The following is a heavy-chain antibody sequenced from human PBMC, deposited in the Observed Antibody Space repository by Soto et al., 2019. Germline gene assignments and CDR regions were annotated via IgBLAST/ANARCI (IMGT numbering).Heavy chain of an antibody. CDR3: AVSSGGFGGLFVVPADY. CDR1: GFTYDIYA. Sequence: EVQLLESGGGLVQPGGSLRLSCAASGFTYDIYAMSWVRQAPGKGLEWVSGISSGGTVAHYAGSVKGRFAISRDNYKSTLSLEMDSLRAEDTAVYSCAVSSGGFGGLFVVPADYWGQGTLVTVSS. J-gene: IGHJ4*02. V-gene: IGHV3-23*01. CDR2: ISSGGTVA. D-gene: IGHD3-16*02.